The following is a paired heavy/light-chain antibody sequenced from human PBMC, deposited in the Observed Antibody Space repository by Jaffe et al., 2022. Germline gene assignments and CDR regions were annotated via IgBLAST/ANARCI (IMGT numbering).Heavy chain of an antibody. CDR3: AREGVRYFDWLSRNDYYYMDV. CDR1: GFTFSSYE. Sequence: EVQLVESGGGLVQPGGSLRLSCAASGFTFSSYEMNWVRQAPGKGLEWVSYISSSGSTIYYADSVKGRFTISRDNAKNSLYLQMNSLRAEDTAVYYCAREGVRYFDWLSRNDYYYMDVWGKGTTVTVSS. D-gene: IGHD3-9*01. J-gene: IGHJ6*03. CDR2: ISSSGSTI. V-gene: IGHV3-48*03.
Light chain of an antibody. CDR1: SLRSYY. J-gene: IGLJ3*02. Sequence: SSELTQDPAVSVALGQTVRITCQGDSLRSYYASWYQQKPGQAPVLVIYGKNNRPSGIPDRFSGSSSGNTASLTITGAQAEDEADYYCNSRDSSGNHLGVFGGGTKLTVL. V-gene: IGLV3-19*01. CDR2: GKN. CDR3: NSRDSSGNHLGV.